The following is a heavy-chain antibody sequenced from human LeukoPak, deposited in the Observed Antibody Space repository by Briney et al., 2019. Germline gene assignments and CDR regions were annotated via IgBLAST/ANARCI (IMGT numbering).Heavy chain of an antibody. J-gene: IGHJ4*02. Sequence: SETLSLTCTVSGGSISSSSYYWGWIRQPPGKGLEWIGSIYYSGSTYYNPSLKSRVTISVDTSKNQFSLKLSSVTAADTAVYYCARLHPNYFDYWGQGTLVTVSS. CDR2: IYYSGST. CDR3: ARLHPNYFDY. V-gene: IGHV4-39*01. CDR1: GGSISSSSYY.